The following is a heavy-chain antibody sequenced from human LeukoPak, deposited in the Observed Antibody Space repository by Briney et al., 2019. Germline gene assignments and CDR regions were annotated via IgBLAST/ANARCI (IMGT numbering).Heavy chain of an antibody. V-gene: IGHV4-39*07. CDR3: ARVTSALFHY. CDR1: GASSSSGNCF. J-gene: IGHJ4*02. Sequence: SETLSLTCTGSGASSSSGNCFWRWVRQPPEKRLEWIGSVYYSGSTQSNPSLTSRVTISLDTSKNQFSLKLSSVTAADTAVYYCARVTSALFHYWGRGTLVTVSS. CDR2: VYYSGST. D-gene: IGHD2-21*02.